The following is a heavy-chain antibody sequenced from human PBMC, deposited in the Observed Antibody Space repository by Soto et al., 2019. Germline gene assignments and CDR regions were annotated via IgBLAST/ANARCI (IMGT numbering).Heavy chain of an antibody. Sequence: QVQLQQWGAGLLKPSETLSLTCAVYGGSFSGYYWSWIRQPPGKGLEWIGEINHSGSTNYNPSLKSGVTISVATSKTQFSLTLSSVTAADTAVYYWARGGSSGWYRFQHWGQGTLVTVSS. V-gene: IGHV4-34*01. CDR1: GGSFSGYY. J-gene: IGHJ1*01. CDR2: INHSGST. CDR3: ARGGSSGWYRFQH. D-gene: IGHD6-19*01.